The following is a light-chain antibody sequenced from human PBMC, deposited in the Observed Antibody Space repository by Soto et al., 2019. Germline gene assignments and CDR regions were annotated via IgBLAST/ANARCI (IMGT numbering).Light chain of an antibody. V-gene: IGLV2-11*01. CDR3: CSYAGNKTVV. CDR2: DVS. Sequence: QSALTQPRSVSGSPGQSVTISCTGTSSDVGGYIYVSWYQQYPAEAPKVMIYDVSRRPSGVPDRFSGSKSGNTASLTISGLQAEDEAVYYCCSYAGNKTVVFGGGTKLTVL. CDR1: SSDVGGYIY. J-gene: IGLJ3*02.